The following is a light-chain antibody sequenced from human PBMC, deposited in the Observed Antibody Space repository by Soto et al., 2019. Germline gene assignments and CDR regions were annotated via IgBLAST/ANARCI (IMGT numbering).Light chain of an antibody. CDR3: MQALQTPT. CDR1: HSLMHSNGYNY. V-gene: IGKV2-28*01. CDR2: SGS. J-gene: IGKJ1*01. Sequence: DIVMTQSPLSLPVTSGEPPSISCSYSHSLMHSNGYNYLDWYLQKPVQSPQLLIYSGSNRASGVPDRFSGSGSGTDFTLKISRVEAEYVGVYYCMQALQTPTFGQGTKVDNK.